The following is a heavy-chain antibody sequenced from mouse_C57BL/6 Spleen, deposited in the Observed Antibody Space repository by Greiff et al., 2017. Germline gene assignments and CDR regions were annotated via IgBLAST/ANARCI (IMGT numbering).Heavy chain of an antibody. Sequence: QVQLQQSGPELVKPGASVKISCKASGYAFSSSWMNWVKQRPGKGLEWIGRIYPGDGDTNYNGKFKGKATLTADQSSSTAYMQLSSLTSEDSAVYFCARGDYYGSSYDFDYWGQGTTLTVSS. CDR2: IYPGDGDT. V-gene: IGHV1-82*01. D-gene: IGHD1-1*01. CDR1: GYAFSSSW. CDR3: ARGDYYGSSYDFDY. J-gene: IGHJ2*01.